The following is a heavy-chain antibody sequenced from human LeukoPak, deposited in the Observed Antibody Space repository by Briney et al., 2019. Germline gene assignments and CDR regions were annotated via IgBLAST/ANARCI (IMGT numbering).Heavy chain of an antibody. CDR2: FDPEDGET. CDR3: ARASGDYYGSGSYWYIYNWFDP. J-gene: IGHJ5*02. D-gene: IGHD3-10*01. Sequence: ASVKVSCKVSGYTLTELSMHWVRQAPGKGLEWMGGFDPEDGETIYAQKFQGRVTMTRDTSTSTVYMELSSLRSEDTAVYYCARASGDYYGSGSYWYIYNWFDPWGQGTLVTVSS. CDR1: GYTLTELS. V-gene: IGHV1-24*01.